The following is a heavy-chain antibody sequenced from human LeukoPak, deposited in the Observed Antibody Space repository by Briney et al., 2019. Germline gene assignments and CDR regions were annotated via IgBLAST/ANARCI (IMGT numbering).Heavy chain of an antibody. V-gene: IGHV3-23*01. Sequence: GGSLRLSCTASGFTFSHYPMTWVRQAPGKGLEWVSLISDGGDYTYYADSVKGRFTISRDNSKNTLYLQMNSLRAEDTAVYYCAKGGWADFWGQGTLVTVSS. CDR3: AKGGWADF. J-gene: IGHJ4*02. D-gene: IGHD6-19*01. CDR2: ISDGGDYT. CDR1: GFTFSHYP.